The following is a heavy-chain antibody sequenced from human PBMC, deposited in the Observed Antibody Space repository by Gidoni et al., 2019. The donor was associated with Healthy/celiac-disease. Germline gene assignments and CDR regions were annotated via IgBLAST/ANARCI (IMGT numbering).Heavy chain of an antibody. CDR3: GGSRRGVGETMVDY. CDR1: GGSISSYY. CDR2: IYYSGST. D-gene: IGHD3-10*01. V-gene: IGHV4-59*01. Sequence: QVQLQESGPGLVKPSETLSLTCTVSGGSISSYYWSWIRQPPGKGREWIGYIYYSGSTNYNPSLKSRVTISVDTSKNQFSLKLSSVTAADTAVYYCGGSRRGVGETMVDYWGQGTLVTVSS. J-gene: IGHJ4*02.